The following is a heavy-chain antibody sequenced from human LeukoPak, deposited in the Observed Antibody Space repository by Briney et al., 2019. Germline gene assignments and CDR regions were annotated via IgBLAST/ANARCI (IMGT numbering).Heavy chain of an antibody. J-gene: IGHJ3*02. CDR1: GFTFSSYS. D-gene: IGHD3-3*01. V-gene: IGHV3-48*01. CDR3: ARDGERNDFWSGYPSHHDAFDI. CDR2: INSSSSTI. Sequence: GGSLRLSCAASGFTFSSYSMNWVRQAPGKGLEWVSYINSSSSTIYYADSVKGRFTISRDNAKNSLYLQMNSLRAEDTAVYYCARDGERNDFWSGYPSHHDAFDIWGQGTMVTVSS.